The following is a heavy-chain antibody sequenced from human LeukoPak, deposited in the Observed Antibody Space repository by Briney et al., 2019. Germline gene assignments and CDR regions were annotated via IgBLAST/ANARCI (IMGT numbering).Heavy chain of an antibody. D-gene: IGHD3-22*01. Sequence: ASVKVSCKVSGYTLTELSMHWVRQAPGKGLEWMGGFDPEDGETIYAQKFQGRVTMTEDTSTDTAYMELSSLRSEDTAVYYCATLRSSGYSYHFDYWGQGTLVTVSS. CDR2: FDPEDGET. V-gene: IGHV1-24*01. CDR1: GYTLTELS. J-gene: IGHJ4*02. CDR3: ATLRSSGYSYHFDY.